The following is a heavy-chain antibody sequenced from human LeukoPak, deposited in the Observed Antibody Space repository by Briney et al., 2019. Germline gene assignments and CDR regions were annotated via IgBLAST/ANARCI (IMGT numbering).Heavy chain of an antibody. CDR1: GGSISSYY. J-gene: IGHJ5*02. Sequence: SETLSLTCTVSGGSISSYYWSWIRQPPGKGLEWIGEIYHSGSTNYNPSLKSRVTISVDKSKNQFSLKLSSVTAADTAVYYCARVGSGGSNSWFDPWGQGTLVTVSS. CDR3: ARVGSGGSNSWFDP. V-gene: IGHV4-59*12. D-gene: IGHD2-15*01. CDR2: IYHSGST.